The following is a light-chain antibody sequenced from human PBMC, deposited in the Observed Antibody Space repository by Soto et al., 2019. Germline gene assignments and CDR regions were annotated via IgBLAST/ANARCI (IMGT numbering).Light chain of an antibody. Sequence: DIQMTQSPSTLSASAGDTVTITCRASESIDNWLAWYQQKPGKAPRLLLFAASTLVGGVPSRFSGRGSGTEFTLTISSLQPDDFGTYYCQEYNSYTGTFCPGTMVDI. CDR1: ESIDNW. J-gene: IGKJ1*01. V-gene: IGKV1-5*01. CDR2: AAS. CDR3: QEYNSYTGT.